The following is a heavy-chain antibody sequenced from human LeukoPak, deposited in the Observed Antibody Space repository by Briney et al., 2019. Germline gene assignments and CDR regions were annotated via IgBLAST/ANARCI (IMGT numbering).Heavy chain of an antibody. Sequence: GGSLRLSCAASGFTFSSYGMHWVRQAPGKGLEWVAVISYDGSNKYYADSVKGRFTISRDNSKNTLYLQMNSLRAEDTAVYYCAKDQLEAIVAGPFDYWGQGTLVTVSS. J-gene: IGHJ4*02. V-gene: IGHV3-30*18. CDR2: ISYDGSNK. D-gene: IGHD6-19*01. CDR3: AKDQLEAIVAGPFDY. CDR1: GFTFSSYG.